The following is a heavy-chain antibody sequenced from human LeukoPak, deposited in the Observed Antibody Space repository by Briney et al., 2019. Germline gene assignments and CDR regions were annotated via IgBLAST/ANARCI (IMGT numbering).Heavy chain of an antibody. CDR1: GGSISSSSYY. D-gene: IGHD3-9*01. CDR3: ASSGTYYDILTGYFWVPTE. J-gene: IGHJ4*02. V-gene: IGHV4-39*07. Sequence: ETLSLTCTVSGGSISSSSYYWGWIRQPPGKGLEWIGSIYYSGSTNYNPSLKSRVTISVDTSKNQFSLKLSSVTAADTAVYYCASSGTYYDILTGYFWVPTEWGQGTLVTVSS. CDR2: IYYSGST.